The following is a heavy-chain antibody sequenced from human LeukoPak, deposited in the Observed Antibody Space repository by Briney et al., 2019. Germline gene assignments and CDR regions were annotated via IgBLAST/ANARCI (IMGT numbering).Heavy chain of an antibody. CDR1: GFTFSSYG. D-gene: IGHD1/OR15-1a*01. CDR2: ISYDGSNK. Sequence: GGSLRLSCAASGFTFSSYGMHWVRQAPGKGLEWVAVISYDGSNKYYADSVKGRFAISRDNSKNTLYLQMNSLRAEDTAVYYCAKGTLWKNNFDYWGQGTLVTVSS. V-gene: IGHV3-30*18. CDR3: AKGTLWKNNFDY. J-gene: IGHJ4*02.